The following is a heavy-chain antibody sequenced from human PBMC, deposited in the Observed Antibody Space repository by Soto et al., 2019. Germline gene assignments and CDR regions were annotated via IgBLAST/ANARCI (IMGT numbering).Heavy chain of an antibody. CDR1: GFTSSSYG. Sequence: GGSLRLSCAASGFTSSSYGMHWARQAPGKGLEWVAVISYDGSNKYYADSVKGRFTISRDNSKNTLYLQMNSLRAEDTAVYYCAKERVVVTTYDAFDIWGQGTMVTVSS. CDR3: AKERVVVTTYDAFDI. V-gene: IGHV3-30*18. D-gene: IGHD2-21*02. J-gene: IGHJ3*02. CDR2: ISYDGSNK.